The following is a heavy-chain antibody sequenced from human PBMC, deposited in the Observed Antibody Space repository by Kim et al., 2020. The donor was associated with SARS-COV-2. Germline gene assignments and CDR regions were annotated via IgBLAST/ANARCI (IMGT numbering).Heavy chain of an antibody. CDR2: IYYSGST. J-gene: IGHJ5*02. CDR3: ARRRNFSGLDP. D-gene: IGHD3-10*01. Sequence: SETLSLTCTVSGGSISSGDYYWSWIRQPPGKGLEWIGYIYYSGSTYYNPSLKSRVTISVDTSKNQFSLKLSSVTAADTAVYYCARRRNFSGLDPWGQGTLVTVSS. V-gene: IGHV4-30-4*01. CDR1: GGSISSGDYY.